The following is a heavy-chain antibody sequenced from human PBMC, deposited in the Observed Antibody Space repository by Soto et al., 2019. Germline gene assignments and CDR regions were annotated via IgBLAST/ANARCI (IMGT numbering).Heavy chain of an antibody. Sequence: SETLSLTCTFSVGSISSGGYYCSWIRQHPGKGLEWIGYIYYSGSTYYNPSLKSRVTISVDTSKNQFSLKLSSVTAADTAVYYCARATPTYYYDSSGFEYWGQGTLVSVSS. CDR2: IYYSGST. J-gene: IGHJ4*02. CDR1: VGSISSGGYY. V-gene: IGHV4-31*03. D-gene: IGHD3-22*01. CDR3: ARATPTYYYDSSGFEY.